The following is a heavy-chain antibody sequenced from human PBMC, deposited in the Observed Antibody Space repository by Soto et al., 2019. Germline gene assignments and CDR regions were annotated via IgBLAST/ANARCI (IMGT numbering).Heavy chain of an antibody. V-gene: IGHV3-23*01. D-gene: IGHD1-1*01. CDR2: IVSGGTT. Sequence: PGGSLRLSCAASGFTFSAYTMNWVRQAPGKGLDWVSAIVSGGTTYYADSVKGRFTIFRDDSTNTLYLQMNNLRAEDTALYYCAKRHTTVATTANYFDYWGQGTLVTVSS. J-gene: IGHJ4*02. CDR1: GFTFSAYT. CDR3: AKRHTTVATTANYFDY.